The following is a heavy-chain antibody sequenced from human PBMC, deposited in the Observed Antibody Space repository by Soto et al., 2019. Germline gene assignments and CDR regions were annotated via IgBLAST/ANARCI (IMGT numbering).Heavy chain of an antibody. J-gene: IGHJ6*02. CDR2: IWYDGSNK. Sequence: GGSLRLSCAASGFTFSSYGMHWVRQAPGKGLEWVAVIWYDGSNKYYADSVKGRFTISRDNSKNTLYLQMNSLRAEDTAVYYCARDLPGYCSGGSCYSGFFYYYGMDVWGQGTTVTVSS. CDR1: GFTFSSYG. D-gene: IGHD2-15*01. V-gene: IGHV3-33*01. CDR3: ARDLPGYCSGGSCYSGFFYYYGMDV.